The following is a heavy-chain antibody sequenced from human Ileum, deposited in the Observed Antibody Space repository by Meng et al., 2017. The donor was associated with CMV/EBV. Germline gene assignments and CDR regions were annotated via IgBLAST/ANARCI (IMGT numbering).Heavy chain of an antibody. CDR2: IHPTGTT. V-gene: IGHV4-4*07. CDR3: ARAAARGVPVDL. J-gene: IGHJ5*02. CDR1: GGSLTSYY. Sequence: QWQLQESGTRLPQPSETLSLTCTVTGGSLTSYYWTWIRQPAGKGLEWIGRIHPTGTTDDNPSLRSRVSMSLDKSKNQFSLKLTSVTAADTAVYYCARAAARGVPVDLWGQGTLVTVSS. D-gene: IGHD3-10*01.